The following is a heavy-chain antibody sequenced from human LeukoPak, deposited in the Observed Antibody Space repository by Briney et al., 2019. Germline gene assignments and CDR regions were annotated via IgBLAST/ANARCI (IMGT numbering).Heavy chain of an antibody. CDR1: GFTFSSYG. CDR2: IRYDGSNK. D-gene: IGHD6-13*01. CDR3: AKDAASIAAAGTFDY. V-gene: IGHV3-30*02. Sequence: PGGSLRLSCAASGFTFSSYGMHWVRQAPGKGLEWVAFIRYDGSNKYYADSVKGRFTISRDNSKNTLYLQMNSLRAEDTAVYYCAKDAASIAAAGTFDYWGQGTLVTVSS. J-gene: IGHJ4*02.